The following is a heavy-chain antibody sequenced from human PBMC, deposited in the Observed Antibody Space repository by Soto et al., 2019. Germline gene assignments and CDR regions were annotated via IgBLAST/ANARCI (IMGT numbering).Heavy chain of an antibody. CDR2: ISAYNGNT. CDR3: ARDHGYVSGWND. J-gene: IGHJ4*02. V-gene: IGHV1-18*01. Sequence: ASVKATCKASGYTFTSYGISWVRQAPGQGLEWMGWISAYNGNTNYAQKLQGRVTMTTDTSTSTASMELRSLRADDTAVYYCARDHGYVSGWNDWGQGNSVTLSS. D-gene: IGHD1-1*01. CDR1: GYTFTSYG.